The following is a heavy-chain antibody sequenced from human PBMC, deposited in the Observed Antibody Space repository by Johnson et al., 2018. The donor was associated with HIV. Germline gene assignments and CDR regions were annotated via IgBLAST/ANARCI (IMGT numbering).Heavy chain of an antibody. V-gene: IGHV3-30*03. J-gene: IGHJ3*02. CDR3: ARVWSGESGAFDI. D-gene: IGHD3-3*01. CDR2: ISYDGSNK. Sequence: QVQLVESGGGLIQPGGSLRLSCAASGFTVSSNYMSWVRQAPGKGLEWVAVISYDGSNKYYADSMKGRSTISRDNTKNTLYLQINSLKNEDTAVYYCARVWSGESGAFDIWGQGTMVTVSS. CDR1: GFTVSSNY.